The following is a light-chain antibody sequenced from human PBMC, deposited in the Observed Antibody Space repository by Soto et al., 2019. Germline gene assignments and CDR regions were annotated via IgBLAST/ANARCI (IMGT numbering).Light chain of an antibody. J-gene: IGKJ2*01. CDR1: QSVSNN. CDR3: QQYNYWPPQYT. V-gene: IGKV3-15*01. Sequence: EIVMTQSPATLSVSPGERVTLSCRASQSVSNNLAWYQQKPGQTPRLLISGASTRATGIPAKFSGSGSGTEFTLTISSLQSEDFAVYYCQQYNYWPPQYTFGQGTTLQI. CDR2: GAS.